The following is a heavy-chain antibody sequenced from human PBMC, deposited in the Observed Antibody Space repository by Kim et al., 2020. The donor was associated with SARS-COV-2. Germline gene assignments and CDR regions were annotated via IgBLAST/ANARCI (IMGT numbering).Heavy chain of an antibody. Sequence: GGSLRLSCAASGFTFSNAWMSWVRQAPGKGLEWVGRIKSKTDGGTTDYAAPVKGRFTISRDDSKNTLYLQMNSLKTEDTAVYYCTTPEYWMTTVTTGGYWGQGTLVTVSS. CDR3: TTPEYWMTTVTTGGY. D-gene: IGHD4-17*01. V-gene: IGHV3-15*01. J-gene: IGHJ4*02. CDR1: GFTFSNAW. CDR2: IKSKTDGGTT.